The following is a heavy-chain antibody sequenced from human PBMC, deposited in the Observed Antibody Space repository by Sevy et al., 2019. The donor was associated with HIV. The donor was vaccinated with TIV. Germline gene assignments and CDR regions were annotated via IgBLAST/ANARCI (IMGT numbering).Heavy chain of an antibody. V-gene: IGHV3-48*02. CDR3: ARAVGYDFWSGYYTPNDAFDI. Sequence: GGSLRLSCAASGFTFSSYSMNWVRQAPGKGLEWVSYISSSSSTIYYAYSVKGRFTISRDNAKNSLYLQMNSLRDEDTAVYYCARAVGYDFWSGYYTPNDAFDIWGQGTMVTVSS. CDR1: GFTFSSYS. CDR2: ISSSSSTI. J-gene: IGHJ3*02. D-gene: IGHD3-3*01.